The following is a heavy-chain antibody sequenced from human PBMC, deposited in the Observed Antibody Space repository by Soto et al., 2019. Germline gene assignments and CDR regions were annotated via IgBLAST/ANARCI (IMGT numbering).Heavy chain of an antibody. V-gene: IGHV3-23*01. J-gene: IGHJ3*02. CDR2: ISGSGGST. Sequence: GGSLRLSCAASGFTFSSYAMSWVRQAPGKGLEWVSAISGSGGSTYYADSVKGRFTISRDNSKNTLYLQMNSLRAEETAVYYCAKDPRYYGSGSYLSRGGDAFDIWGQGTMVTVSS. CDR3: AKDPRYYGSGSYLSRGGDAFDI. CDR1: GFTFSSYA. D-gene: IGHD3-10*01.